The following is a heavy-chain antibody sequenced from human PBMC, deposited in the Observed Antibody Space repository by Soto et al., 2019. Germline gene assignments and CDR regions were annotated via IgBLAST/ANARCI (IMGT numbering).Heavy chain of an antibody. CDR3: ARDPLTIAAAGMRYDYYYYGMDV. J-gene: IGHJ6*02. V-gene: IGHV1-18*01. Sequence: ASVKVSCKASGYTFTSYGISWVRQAPGQGLEWMGWVSAYNGNTNYAQKLQGRVTMTTDTSTSTAYMELRSLRSDDTAVYYCARDPLTIAAAGMRYDYYYYGMDVWGQGTTVTVSS. D-gene: IGHD6-13*01. CDR2: VSAYNGNT. CDR1: GYTFTSYG.